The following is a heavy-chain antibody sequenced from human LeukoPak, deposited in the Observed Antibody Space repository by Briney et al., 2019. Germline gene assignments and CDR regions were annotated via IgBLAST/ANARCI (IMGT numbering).Heavy chain of an antibody. CDR2: IIPILGIA. J-gene: IGHJ4*02. D-gene: IGHD2-2*01. Sequence: SVRVSCKASGGTFSSYAITWVRQAPGQGLEWMGRIIPILGIANYAQKFQGRVTITADKSTSTAYMELSSLRSEDTAVYYCARDSGPAAMYYFDYWGQGSLVTVSS. CDR3: ARDSGPAAMYYFDY. V-gene: IGHV1-69*04. CDR1: GGTFSSYA.